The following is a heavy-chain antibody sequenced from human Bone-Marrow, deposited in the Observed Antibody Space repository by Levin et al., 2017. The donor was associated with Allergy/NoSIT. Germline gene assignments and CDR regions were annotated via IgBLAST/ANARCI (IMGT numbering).Heavy chain of an antibody. Sequence: ASVKVSCKASGYTFTSYGISWVRQAPGQGLEWMGWISAYNGNTNYAQKLQGRVTMTTDTSTSTAYMELRSLRSDDTAVYYCARAMSGIAAAIYQTFGMDVWGQGTTVTVSS. CDR1: GYTFTSYG. D-gene: IGHD6-13*01. V-gene: IGHV1-18*01. CDR2: ISAYNGNT. J-gene: IGHJ6*02. CDR3: ARAMSGIAAAIYQTFGMDV.